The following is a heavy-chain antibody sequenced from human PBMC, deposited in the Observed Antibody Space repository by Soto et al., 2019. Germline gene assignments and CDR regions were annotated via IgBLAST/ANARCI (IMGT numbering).Heavy chain of an antibody. CDR2: IYYSGNT. CDR3: ARRGSSWYFDY. J-gene: IGHJ4*02. Sequence: QLQLQESGPGLVKPSETLSLTCTVSGDSIGSTTYYWGWIRQPPGKGLEWIGSIYYSGNTFYNPSLKRRLTISVDTSKNQFSLKVTSVTATDTAVYYCARRGSSWYFDYWGQGTLVTVSS. V-gene: IGHV4-39*01. D-gene: IGHD6-13*01. CDR1: GDSIGSTTYY.